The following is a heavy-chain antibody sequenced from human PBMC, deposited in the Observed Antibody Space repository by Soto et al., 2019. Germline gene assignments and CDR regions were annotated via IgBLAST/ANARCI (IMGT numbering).Heavy chain of an antibody. D-gene: IGHD3-22*01. CDR1: GFTFSSYD. J-gene: IGHJ6*02. V-gene: IGHV3-13*04. Sequence: EVKLVESGGGLVQPGGSLRLSCAASGFTFSSYDMHWVRQATGKGLEWVSAIGTAGDTYYPGSVKGRFTISRENAKNSLYLQMNSLRAGDTAVYYCARGGYYDSRYYYYGMDVWGQGTTVTVSS. CDR2: IGTAGDT. CDR3: ARGGYYDSRYYYYGMDV.